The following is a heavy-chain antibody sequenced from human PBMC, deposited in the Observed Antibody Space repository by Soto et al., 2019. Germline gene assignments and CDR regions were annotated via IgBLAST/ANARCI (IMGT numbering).Heavy chain of an antibody. CDR1: GFTFSSYS. Sequence: GGSLRLSCAASGFTFSSYSMNWVRQAPGKGLEWVSSISSSSSYIYYADSVKGRFTISRDNAKNSLYLQMNSLRAEVTAVYYCAIDSWPYYYDSSGYYHFDYWGQGTLVTVSS. J-gene: IGHJ4*02. V-gene: IGHV3-21*01. CDR2: ISSSSSYI. D-gene: IGHD3-22*01. CDR3: AIDSWPYYYDSSGYYHFDY.